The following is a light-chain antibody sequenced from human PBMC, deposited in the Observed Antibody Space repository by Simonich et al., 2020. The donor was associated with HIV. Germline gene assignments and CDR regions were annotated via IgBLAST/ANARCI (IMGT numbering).Light chain of an antibody. Sequence: DIVMTQSPDSLAVSLVERATINCKSSQIVLYSSNNKNYLAWYQQKPGHPPKLLIYWAATRESGVPDRFSGSGSETDFTLTISSLQAEDVAVYYCQQYYITPHTFGQGTKVEIK. CDR1: QIVLYSSNNKNY. J-gene: IGKJ1*01. CDR3: QQYYITPHT. V-gene: IGKV4-1*01. CDR2: WAA.